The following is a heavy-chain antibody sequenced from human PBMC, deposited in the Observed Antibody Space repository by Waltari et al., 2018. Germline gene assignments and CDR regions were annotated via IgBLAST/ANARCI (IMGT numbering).Heavy chain of an antibody. V-gene: IGHV1-2*02. CDR3: ARAGTQSNDDWSTFYSYFDH. D-gene: IGHD3-3*01. Sequence: QVQLVQSGAQMRKPGASVKVSCRASGSGFSDHYIHWVRQAPGQGLEWMGWLNPKTGGTNYAQRFQGRITMTSDTSITTTYMEMSGLISDDTAIYFCARAGTQSNDDWSTFYSYFDHWGQGTLVTVSS. CDR1: GSGFSDHY. CDR2: LNPKTGGT. J-gene: IGHJ4*02.